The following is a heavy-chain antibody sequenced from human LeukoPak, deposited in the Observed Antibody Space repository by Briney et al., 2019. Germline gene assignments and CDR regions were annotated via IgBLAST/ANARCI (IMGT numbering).Heavy chain of an antibody. J-gene: IGHJ4*02. Sequence: GGSLRLSCAASGFAFSSYAMSWVRQAPGKGLEWVSAISGSGGSTYYADSVKGRFTISRDNSKNTLYLQMNSLRAEDTAVYYCATLVVAADTFDYWGQGTLVTVSS. CDR3: ATLVVAADTFDY. D-gene: IGHD2-15*01. CDR2: ISGSGGST. CDR1: GFAFSSYA. V-gene: IGHV3-23*01.